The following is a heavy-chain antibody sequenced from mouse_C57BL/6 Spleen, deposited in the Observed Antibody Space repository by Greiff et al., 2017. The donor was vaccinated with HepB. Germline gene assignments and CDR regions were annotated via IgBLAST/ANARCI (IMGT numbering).Heavy chain of an antibody. CDR2: ISDGGSYT. V-gene: IGHV5-4*01. D-gene: IGHD3-3*01. Sequence: EVQLVESGGGLVKPGGSLKLSCAASGFTFSSYAMSWVRQTPEKRLEWVATISDGGSYTYYPDNVKGRFTISRDTAKNNLYLQMSHLKSEDTAMYYCARDLGSGWFAYWGQGTLVTVSA. CDR3: ARDLGSGWFAY. CDR1: GFTFSSYA. J-gene: IGHJ3*01.